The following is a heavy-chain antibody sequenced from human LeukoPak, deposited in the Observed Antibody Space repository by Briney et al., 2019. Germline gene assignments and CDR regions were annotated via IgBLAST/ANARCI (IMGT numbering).Heavy chain of an antibody. CDR3: AKDGRALGYCSSTSCYSHYGMDV. D-gene: IGHD2-2*01. CDR2: ISGSGGST. Sequence: GGSLRLSCAASGFTFSSYAMSWVRQAPGKGLEWVSAISGSGGSTYYADSVKGRFTISRDNSKNTLYLQMNSLRAEDTAVYYCAKDGRALGYCSSTSCYSHYGMDVWGQGTTVTVSS. J-gene: IGHJ6*02. CDR1: GFTFSSYA. V-gene: IGHV3-23*01.